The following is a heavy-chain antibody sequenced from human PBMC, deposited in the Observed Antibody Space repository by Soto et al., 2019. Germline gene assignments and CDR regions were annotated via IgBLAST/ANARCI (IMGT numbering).Heavy chain of an antibody. J-gene: IGHJ4*02. CDR1: GYTFPSYD. CDR3: ARDPPGGVDY. V-gene: IGHV1-18*01. CDR2: ISTYNGNT. Sequence: SVKVSCKASGYTFPSYDISWVRQAPGQGLEWMGWISTYNGNTNYARNFQGRVTITTDTSTSTAYIEPRSNRSEDKGVDVCARDPPGGVDYWGQRTLVTVSS. D-gene: IGHD3-16*01.